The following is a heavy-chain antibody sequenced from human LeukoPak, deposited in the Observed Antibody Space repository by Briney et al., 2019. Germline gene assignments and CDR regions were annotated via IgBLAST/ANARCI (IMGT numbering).Heavy chain of an antibody. V-gene: IGHV4-34*01. D-gene: IGHD6-13*01. Sequence: SETLSLTCAVYGGSFSGYYWSWIRQPPGKGLEWIGEINHSGSTNYNPSLKSRVTISVDTSKNQFSLKLSSVTAADTAVYYCARLSPGDQRAQQLVLFDYWGQGTLVTVSS. CDR2: INHSGST. J-gene: IGHJ4*02. CDR1: GGSFSGYY. CDR3: ARLSPGDQRAQQLVLFDY.